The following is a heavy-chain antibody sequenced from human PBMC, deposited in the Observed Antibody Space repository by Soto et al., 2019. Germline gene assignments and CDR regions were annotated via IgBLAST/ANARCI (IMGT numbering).Heavy chain of an antibody. V-gene: IGHV5-10-1*01. D-gene: IGHD3-16*01. J-gene: IGHJ3*01. CDR2: IDPSDSST. CDR1: AVSFTS. Sequence: PGESLKISCEGSAVSFTSWVRQMPGKGLEWMGRIDPSDSSTNYSPSFQGHVTISADRSISTVYLHWSSLKASDTAIYYCATGGGYTCGQGTMVTVSS. CDR3: ATGGGYT.